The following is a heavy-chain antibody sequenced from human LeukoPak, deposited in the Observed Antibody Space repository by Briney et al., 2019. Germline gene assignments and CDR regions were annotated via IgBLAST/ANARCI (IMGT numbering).Heavy chain of an antibody. CDR2: ITPNSGGT. CDR3: ARDGPAQMVDFDY. Sequence: ASVKVSCKTSGYTFAAYYIHWVRQAPGHGLEWMGWITPNSGGTNYAQKFQGRVTMTGDTSINTVYMELTNLRSDDTAVYYCARDGPAQMVDFDYWGQGTLVAVSS. V-gene: IGHV1-2*02. J-gene: IGHJ4*02. CDR1: GYTFAAYY. D-gene: IGHD2-8*01.